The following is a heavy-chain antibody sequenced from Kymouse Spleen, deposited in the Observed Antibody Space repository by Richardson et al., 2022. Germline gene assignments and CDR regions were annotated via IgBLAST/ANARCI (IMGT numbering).Heavy chain of an antibody. CDR3: ARDFRPWYNWNDGNYGMDV. D-gene: IGHD1-20*01. CDR1: GFTFSSYW. V-gene: IGHV3-7*01. J-gene: IGHJ6*02. Sequence: EVQLVESGGGLVQPGGSLRLSCAASGFTFSSYWMSWVRQAPGKGLEWVANIKQDGSEKYYVDSVKGRFTISRDNAKNSLYLQMNSLRAEDTAVYYCARDFRPWYNWNDGNYGMDVWGQGTTVTVSS. CDR2: IKQDGSEK.